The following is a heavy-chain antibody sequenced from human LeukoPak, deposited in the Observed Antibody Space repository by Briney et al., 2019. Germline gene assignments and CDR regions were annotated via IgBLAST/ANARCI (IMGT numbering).Heavy chain of an antibody. D-gene: IGHD2-15*01. J-gene: IGHJ4*02. CDR2: ISYDGSNK. CDR3: ARVPDPWYQAWFDY. V-gene: IGHV3-30*04. CDR1: GFTFSSYA. Sequence: GGSLRLSCAASGFTFSSYAMHWVRQAPGKGLEWVAVISYDGSNKYYADSVKGRFTISRDNSKNTLYLQMNSLRAEDTAVYYCARVPDPWYQAWFDYWGQGTLVTVSS.